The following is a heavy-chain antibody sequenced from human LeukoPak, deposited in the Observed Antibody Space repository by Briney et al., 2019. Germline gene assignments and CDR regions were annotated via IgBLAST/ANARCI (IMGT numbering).Heavy chain of an antibody. D-gene: IGHD3-10*01. CDR2: ISYDGSNK. CDR3: ARVTMVRGVIQ. V-gene: IGHV3-30-3*01. Sequence: QSGGSLRLSCAASGFTFSSYGMHWVRQAPGKGLEWVAVISYDGSNKYYADSVKGRFTISRDNSKNTLYLQMNSLRAEDTAVYYCARVTMVRGVIQWGQGTLVTVSS. CDR1: GFTFSSYG. J-gene: IGHJ4*02.